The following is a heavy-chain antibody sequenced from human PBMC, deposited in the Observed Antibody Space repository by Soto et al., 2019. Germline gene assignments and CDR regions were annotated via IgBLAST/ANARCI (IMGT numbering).Heavy chain of an antibody. CDR1: GGSISSYY. D-gene: IGHD6-13*01. CDR3: ARRDSSGIAAGAFDI. J-gene: IGHJ3*02. V-gene: IGHV4-59*08. Sequence: PSETLCLTCTVSGGSISSYYWSWIRQPPGKGLEWIGYIYYSGSTNYNPSLKSRVTISVDTSKNQFSLKLSSVTAADTAVYYCARRDSSGIAAGAFDIWGQGTMVTVSS. CDR2: IYYSGST.